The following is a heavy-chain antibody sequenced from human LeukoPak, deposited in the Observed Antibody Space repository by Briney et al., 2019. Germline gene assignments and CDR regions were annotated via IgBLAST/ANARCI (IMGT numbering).Heavy chain of an antibody. CDR1: GGSISSYY. CDR2: IYTSGST. V-gene: IGHV4-4*09. Sequence: SETLSLTRTVSGGSISSYYWSWVRQPPGKGLGWIGYIYTSGSTNYNPSLKSRVTISVDTSKNQFSLKLSSVTAADTAVYYCARGFDYWGQGTLVTVSS. CDR3: ARGFDY. J-gene: IGHJ4*02.